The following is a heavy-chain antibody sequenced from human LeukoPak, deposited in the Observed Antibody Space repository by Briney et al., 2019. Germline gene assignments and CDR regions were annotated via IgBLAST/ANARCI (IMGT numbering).Heavy chain of an antibody. J-gene: IGHJ6*03. Sequence: SETLSLTCSVSSASISSASYYCSWIRQPAGKGLECIVRIYTSESTNYNPSLKSRVSISVDTSKNEFSLKLSSVTAADTAVYYCARRSTFRVSAVAYGYMAVWGKGTTVTVSS. V-gene: IGHV4-61*02. CDR3: ARRSTFRVSAVAYGYMAV. CDR2: IYTSEST. CDR1: SASISSASYY. D-gene: IGHD6-13*01.